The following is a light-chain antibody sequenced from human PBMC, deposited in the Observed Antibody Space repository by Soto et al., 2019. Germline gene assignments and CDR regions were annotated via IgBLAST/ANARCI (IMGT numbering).Light chain of an antibody. CDR2: GAS. J-gene: IGKJ1*01. CDR3: QQYDSSPWT. Sequence: EIVLTQSPGTLSLSPGDRATLSCRASQSVSSSFLAWYQQKPGQAPRLLIYGASSRTTGIPGRFSGSGSGTDFTLTISRLEAEYVAVYYCQQYDSSPWTFGQGTKVEIK. V-gene: IGKV3-20*01. CDR1: QSVSSSF.